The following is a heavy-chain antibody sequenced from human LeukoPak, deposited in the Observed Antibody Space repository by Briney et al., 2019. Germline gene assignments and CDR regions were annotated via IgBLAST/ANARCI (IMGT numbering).Heavy chain of an antibody. CDR2: ISSSGSTI. CDR3: ARNNHYYGSGSSHPVDY. Sequence: PGGSLRLSCAASGFTFSDYYMSWIRQAPGKGLEWVSYISSSGSTIYYADSVKGRFTISRDNAKKSLYLQMNNLRAEDTAVYYCARNNHYYGSGSSHPVDYWGQGTLVTVSS. D-gene: IGHD3-10*01. CDR1: GFTFSDYY. J-gene: IGHJ4*02. V-gene: IGHV3-11*04.